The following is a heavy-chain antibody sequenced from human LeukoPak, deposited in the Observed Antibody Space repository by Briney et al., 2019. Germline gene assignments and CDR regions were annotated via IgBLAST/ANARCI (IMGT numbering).Heavy chain of an antibody. CDR3: AKLYARETEKVPAAWLAFDI. V-gene: IGHV3-23*01. CDR1: GFTLSSYA. J-gene: IGHJ3*02. D-gene: IGHD2-2*01. Sequence: GGSLRLSCAVSGFTLSSYAMTWVRRAPGKGLEWVSGIVGSGADTYYADSVKGRFTISRDNSKDTLYLQMNSLRAEDTAVYYCAKLYARETEKVPAAWLAFDIWGQGTMVTVSS. CDR2: IVGSGADT.